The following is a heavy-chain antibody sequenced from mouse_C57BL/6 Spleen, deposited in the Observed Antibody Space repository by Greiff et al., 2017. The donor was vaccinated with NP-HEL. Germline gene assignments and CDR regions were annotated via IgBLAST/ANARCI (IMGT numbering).Heavy chain of an antibody. V-gene: IGHV5-4*01. CDR2: ISDGGSYT. J-gene: IGHJ4*01. CDR1: GFTFSSYA. Sequence: EVMLVESGGGLVKPGGSLKLSCAASGFTFSSYAMSWVRQTPEKRLEWVATISDGGSYTYYPDNVKGRFTISRDNAKNNLYLQMGHLKSEDTAMYYCARDPDYYGSASYAMDYWGQGTSVTVSS. CDR3: ARDPDYYGSASYAMDY. D-gene: IGHD1-1*01.